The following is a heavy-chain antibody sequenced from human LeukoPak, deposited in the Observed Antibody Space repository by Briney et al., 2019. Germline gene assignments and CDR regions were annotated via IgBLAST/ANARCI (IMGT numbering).Heavy chain of an antibody. CDR2: INTNTGNA. V-gene: IGHV7-4-1*02. CDR3: ARDGGAAYYYDSSGYPYFDY. CDR1: RYTFTRYV. J-gene: IGHJ4*02. D-gene: IGHD3-22*01. Sequence: GGSVKVSRKASRYTFTRYVFNCVRQAPCQGREWMGWINTNTGNATYAERVTGRFVFSLDTSVSTAYLQISRLKAEDTAVYYCARDGGAAYYYDSSGYPYFDYWGQGTLGTVSS.